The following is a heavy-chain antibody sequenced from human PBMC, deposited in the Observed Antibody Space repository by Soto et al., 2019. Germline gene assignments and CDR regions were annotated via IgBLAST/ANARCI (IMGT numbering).Heavy chain of an antibody. V-gene: IGHV3-33*01. CDR3: ARGGSSWQKNYGMDV. J-gene: IGHJ6*02. D-gene: IGHD6-13*01. CDR1: GFTFSSYG. CDR2: IWYDGSNK. Sequence: QVQLVESGGGVVQPGRSLRLSCAASGFTFSSYGMHWVRQAPDKGLEWVAVIWYDGSNKYYADSVKGRFTISRDNSKNTLYLQMNSLRAEDTAVYYCARGGSSWQKNYGMDVWGQGTTVTVSS.